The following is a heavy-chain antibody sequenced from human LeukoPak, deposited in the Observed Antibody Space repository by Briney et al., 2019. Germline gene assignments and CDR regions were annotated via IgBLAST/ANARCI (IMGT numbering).Heavy chain of an antibody. J-gene: IGHJ6*03. D-gene: IGHD6-19*01. V-gene: IGHV1-2*02. CDR3: AKDRGSGWPDYYYYYMDV. CDR2: INPNNGGT. Sequence: ASVKVSCKASGYTFTGYFIHWVRQAPGQGLEWMGWINPNNGGTNYAQKFQGRVTMTRDTSISTAYMELSRLRSDDTAVYYCAKDRGSGWPDYYYYYMDVWGKGTTVTVSS. CDR1: GYTFTGYF.